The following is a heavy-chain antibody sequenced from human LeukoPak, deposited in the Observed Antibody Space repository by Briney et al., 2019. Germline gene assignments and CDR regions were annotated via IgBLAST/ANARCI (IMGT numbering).Heavy chain of an antibody. CDR3: ARVAAAGNYYFDY. Sequence: SSETLSLTCTVSGGSISSSSYYWGWIRQPPGKGLEWIGSIYSSGSTYYNPSLKSRVTISIDTSQNQFSLKLSSVTAADTAVYFCARVAAAGNYYFDYWGQGTLVTVSS. D-gene: IGHD6-13*01. V-gene: IGHV4-39*07. CDR2: IYSSGST. J-gene: IGHJ4*02. CDR1: GGSISSSSYY.